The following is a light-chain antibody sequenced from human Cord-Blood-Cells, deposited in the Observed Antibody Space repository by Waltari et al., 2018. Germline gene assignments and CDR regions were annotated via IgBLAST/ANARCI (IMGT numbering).Light chain of an antibody. CDR3: QAWDSSTAV. CDR2: QDS. CDR1: KLGDNY. J-gene: IGLJ3*02. Sequence: SYELTQPPSVSVSPGQTASITCSGDKLGDNYACWYQQKSGQSPVLVIYQDSKRPSGIPERFSGSNSGNTATLTISGTQAMDEADYYCQAWDSSTAVFGGGTKLTVL. V-gene: IGLV3-1*01.